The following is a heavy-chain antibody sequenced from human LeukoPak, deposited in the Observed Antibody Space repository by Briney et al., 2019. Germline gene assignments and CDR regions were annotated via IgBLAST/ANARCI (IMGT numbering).Heavy chain of an antibody. CDR1: GFTVSSNY. CDR2: IYTDGGT. CDR3: AREGYYGSGSPPSLYFDY. J-gene: IGHJ4*02. V-gene: IGHV3-53*05. D-gene: IGHD3-10*01. Sequence: PGGSLRLSCAASGFTVSSNYMTWVRQAPGKGLEWVSVIYTDGGTYYADSVKGRFTISRDNSRSTLYLQMNSLRPEDTAIYYCAREGYYGSGSPPSLYFDYWGQGTLVTVSS.